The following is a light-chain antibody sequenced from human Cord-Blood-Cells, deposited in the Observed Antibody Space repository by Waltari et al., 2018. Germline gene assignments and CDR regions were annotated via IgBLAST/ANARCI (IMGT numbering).Light chain of an antibody. CDR1: QSVSIN. Sequence: EIVMTQSPATLSVSPGERATLSCMSSQSVSINLAWYQQKPVQAPRRLIYGASTMDTVIPARFIGSGSGTEFTLTISSLQSEDFAVYYCQQYNNWPITLGQGTRLEIK. V-gene: IGKV3-15*01. CDR3: QQYNNWPIT. CDR2: GAS. J-gene: IGKJ5*01.